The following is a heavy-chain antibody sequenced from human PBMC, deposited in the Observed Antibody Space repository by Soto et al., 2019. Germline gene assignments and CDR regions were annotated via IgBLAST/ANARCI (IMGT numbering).Heavy chain of an antibody. J-gene: IGHJ4*02. CDR2: INPSGGST. D-gene: IGHD2-21*02. CDR1: GYTFTSYY. V-gene: IGHV1-46*01. CDR3: ARPMVVTAILGY. Sequence: QVQLVQSGAEVKKPGASVKVSCKASGYTFTSYYMHWVRQAPGQGLEWMGIINPSGGSTSYAQKFQGRVTMTRDPSTSTVYLELSSLRSEDTAVYYCARPMVVTAILGYWGQGTLVTVSS.